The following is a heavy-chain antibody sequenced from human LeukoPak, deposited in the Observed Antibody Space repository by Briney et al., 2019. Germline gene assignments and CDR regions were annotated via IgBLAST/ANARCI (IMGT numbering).Heavy chain of an antibody. Sequence: NPSETLSLTCAVYGGSFSGYYWSWIRQPPGKGLECIGEINHSGSTNYNPSLKSRVTISVDTSKNQLSLRLSSVTAADTAVYYCARGLLTGPNYFDYWGQGTLVTISS. CDR2: INHSGST. CDR1: GGSFSGYY. CDR3: ARGLLTGPNYFDY. D-gene: IGHD7-27*01. V-gene: IGHV4-34*01. J-gene: IGHJ4*02.